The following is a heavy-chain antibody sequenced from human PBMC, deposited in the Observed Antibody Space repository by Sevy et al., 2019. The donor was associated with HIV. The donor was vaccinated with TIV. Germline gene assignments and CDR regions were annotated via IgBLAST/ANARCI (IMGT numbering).Heavy chain of an antibody. D-gene: IGHD1-1*01. Sequence: GGSLRLSCAASVFTFSTYSMNWVRQAPGKGLEWVSSISSDSYYIYYADSVKGRFTISRDNAKNSLYLQMNSLRAEDTAVYYCARATGTEALDAFDIWGQGTMVTVSS. CDR3: ARATGTEALDAFDI. CDR2: ISSDSYYI. V-gene: IGHV3-21*01. CDR1: VFTFSTYS. J-gene: IGHJ3*02.